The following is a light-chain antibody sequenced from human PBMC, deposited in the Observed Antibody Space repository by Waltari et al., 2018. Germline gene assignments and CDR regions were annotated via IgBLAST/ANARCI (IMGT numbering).Light chain of an antibody. V-gene: IGLV3-21*04. J-gene: IGLJ2*01. CDR1: NIETKS. CDR2: QDS. CDR3: QVWDSKSDHVI. Sequence: SYVLAQPPSVSGAPGKTARITCRGKNIETKSVHGYQQRPGQAPVLVIYQDSYRPSGIPERFSGSNSGSTATLTISRVEAGDEADYYCQVWDSKSDHVIFGGGTKLTVL.